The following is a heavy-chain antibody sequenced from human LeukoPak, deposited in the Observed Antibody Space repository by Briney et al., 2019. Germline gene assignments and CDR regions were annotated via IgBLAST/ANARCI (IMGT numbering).Heavy chain of an antibody. Sequence: SVKVSCKASGGTFSSYAISWVRQAPGQGLEWMGRIIPILGIANYAQKFQGRVTITADKSTSTAYMELSSLRSEDTAVYYCARLLNLTGHKYYYYGMDVWGQGTTVTVSS. CDR2: IIPILGIA. J-gene: IGHJ6*02. V-gene: IGHV1-69*04. CDR1: GGTFSSYA. CDR3: ARLLNLTGHKYYYYGMDV. D-gene: IGHD3-9*01.